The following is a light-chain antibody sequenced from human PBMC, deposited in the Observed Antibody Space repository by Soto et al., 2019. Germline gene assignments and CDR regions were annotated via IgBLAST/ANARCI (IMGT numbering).Light chain of an antibody. CDR2: AAS. CDR1: QNLGSGY. J-gene: IGKJ4*01. V-gene: IGKV3-20*01. CDR3: QQYHTWPIT. Sequence: EIVLTHSRCTLSLSPGDIATLACRASQNLGSGYLAWYQQKPGQAPRILIYAASTRATGIPDRFSGSGSGTEFTLTISSLQSEDCAIYYCQQYHTWPITFGGGTKVDIK.